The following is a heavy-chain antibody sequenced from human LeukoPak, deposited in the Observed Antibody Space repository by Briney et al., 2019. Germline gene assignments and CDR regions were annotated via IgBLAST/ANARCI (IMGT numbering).Heavy chain of an antibody. V-gene: IGHV1-2*02. D-gene: IGHD6-19*01. CDR3: ARVAVASHAFDI. CDR1: GYTFTGYY. J-gene: IGHJ3*02. CDR2: INPNSGGT. Sequence: ASVKVSCKASGYTFTGYYMHWVRQAPGQGLEWMGWINPNSGGTNYAQKFQGRVTMTRDTSISTAYMELSRLRSDDTAVYYCARVAVASHAFDIWGQGTMVTVSS.